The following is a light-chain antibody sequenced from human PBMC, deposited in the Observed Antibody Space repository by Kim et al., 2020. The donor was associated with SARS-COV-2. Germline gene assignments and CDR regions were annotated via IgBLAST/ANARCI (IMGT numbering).Light chain of an antibody. Sequence: ASVGDRITINGRASQSIGSYLNWYQHKPGKAPKLLIYGASSVQSGVPSRFSGSGSGTEFTLTISSVQPEDFATYFCLQHSTYPITFGQGTRLEIK. CDR2: GAS. CDR1: QSIGSY. CDR3: LQHSTYPIT. J-gene: IGKJ5*01. V-gene: IGKV1-17*01.